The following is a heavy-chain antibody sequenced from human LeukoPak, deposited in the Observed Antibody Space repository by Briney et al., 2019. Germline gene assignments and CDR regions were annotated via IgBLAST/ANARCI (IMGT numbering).Heavy chain of an antibody. D-gene: IGHD2-15*01. Sequence: ASVKVSCKVSGYTLTELSMHWVRQAPGKGLEWMGGFDPEDGETIYAQKFQGRVTMTEDTSTDTAYMELSSLRSEDTAVYYCATDLRYCSGGSCYRDYWGQGTLVTVPS. CDR2: FDPEDGET. J-gene: IGHJ4*02. V-gene: IGHV1-24*01. CDR3: ATDLRYCSGGSCYRDY. CDR1: GYTLTELS.